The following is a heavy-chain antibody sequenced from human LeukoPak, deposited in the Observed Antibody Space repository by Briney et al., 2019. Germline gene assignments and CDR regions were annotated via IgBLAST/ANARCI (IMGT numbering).Heavy chain of an antibody. Sequence: GGSLRLSCAASGFTFSSYAMHWVGQAPGKGLEWVAVISYDGSNKYYADSVKGRFTISRDNSKNTLYLQMNSLRAEDTAVYYCASFDYWGQGTLVTVSS. V-gene: IGHV3-30-3*01. CDR3: ASFDY. CDR1: GFTFSSYA. J-gene: IGHJ4*02. CDR2: ISYDGSNK.